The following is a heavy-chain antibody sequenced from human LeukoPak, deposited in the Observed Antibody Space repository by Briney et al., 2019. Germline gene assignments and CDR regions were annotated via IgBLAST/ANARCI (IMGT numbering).Heavy chain of an antibody. V-gene: IGHV4-31*03. CDR2: IYYSGST. CDR3: ARKQSWGSYRYTVDY. D-gene: IGHD3-16*02. J-gene: IGHJ4*02. Sequence: PSQTLSLTCTVSGGSISSGGYYWSWIRQHPGTGLEWIGYIYYSGSTYYNPSLKSRVTISVDTSKNQFSLKLSSVTAADTAVYYCARKQSWGSYRYTVDYWAREPWSPSPQ. CDR1: GGSISSGGYY.